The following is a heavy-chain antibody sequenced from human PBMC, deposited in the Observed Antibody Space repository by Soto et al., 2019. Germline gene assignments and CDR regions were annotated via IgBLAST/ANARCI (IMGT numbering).Heavy chain of an antibody. V-gene: IGHV4-59*01. Sequence: ETLALSCFITVRYQIGYHGSWMRPHTGKGLEWIGYIFYSGSTTYNPSLKSRVTISLDTSKSQFSLKVSSVTAADTAVYYCARDLFGDGYNFRYWGQGTLVTVSS. J-gene: IGHJ4*02. CDR3: ARDLFGDGYNFRY. CDR2: IFYSGST. CDR1: VRYQIGYH. D-gene: IGHD5-12*01.